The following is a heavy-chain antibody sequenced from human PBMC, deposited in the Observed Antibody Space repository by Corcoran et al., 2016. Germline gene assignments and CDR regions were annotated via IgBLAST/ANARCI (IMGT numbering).Heavy chain of an antibody. V-gene: IGHV4-38-2*02. CDR2: IYHSGST. Sequence: QVQLQESGPGLVKPSETLSLTCTVSGYSISSGYYWGWIRQPPGKGLGWIGSIYHSGSTYYNPSLKSRVTISVDTSKNQFSLKLSSVTAADTAVYYCARGRVVVVMWGQGTLVTVAS. D-gene: IGHD3-22*01. CDR3: ARGRVVVVM. J-gene: IGHJ4*02. CDR1: GYSISSGYY.